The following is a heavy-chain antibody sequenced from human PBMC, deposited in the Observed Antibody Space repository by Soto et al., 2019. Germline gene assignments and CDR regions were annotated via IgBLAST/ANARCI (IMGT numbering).Heavy chain of an antibody. CDR1: GFTFSSYG. CDR3: ARDPLYSYGNYYYYYMDV. Sequence: SLRLSCAASGFTFSSYGMHWVRQAPGKGLERVTVIWYGGSNKYYADSVKGRFTISRDNSKNTLYLQMNSLRAEDTAVYYCARDPLYSYGNYYYYYMDVWGKGTTVTVSS. J-gene: IGHJ6*03. V-gene: IGHV3-33*01. CDR2: IWYGGSNK. D-gene: IGHD5-18*01.